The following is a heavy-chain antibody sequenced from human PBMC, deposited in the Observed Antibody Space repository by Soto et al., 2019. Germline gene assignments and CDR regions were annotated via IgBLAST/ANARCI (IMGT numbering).Heavy chain of an antibody. V-gene: IGHV3-30-3*01. Sequence: QVQLVESGGGVVQPGRSLRLSCAPSGFTFSNYAMHWVRQAPGKGLEWVAVISYDGSNKYYADSVKGRFTISRDNSKNTRYRQMNSLRAEDTAVYYCARDKRDLRFLEWSYYFDYCGQGTLVTVSS. CDR2: ISYDGSNK. CDR1: GFTFSNYA. D-gene: IGHD3-3*01. CDR3: ARDKRDLRFLEWSYYFDY. J-gene: IGHJ4*02.